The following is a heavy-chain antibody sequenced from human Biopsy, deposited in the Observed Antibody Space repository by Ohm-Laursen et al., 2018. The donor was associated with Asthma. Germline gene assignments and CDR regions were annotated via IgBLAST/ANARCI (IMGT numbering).Heavy chain of an antibody. V-gene: IGHV1-3*01. Sequence: SVTVSCKASGYTFIHFAIHWVRQAPGQRLEWMGWINAGDGNTKYSQKFQGRVTITRDTSASTAYMDLRSLRSEDTAMYYCARTYYDFLTGQVHDAFAMWGQGTMVTVSS. CDR2: INAGDGNT. D-gene: IGHD3-9*01. J-gene: IGHJ3*02. CDR3: ARTYYDFLTGQVHDAFAM. CDR1: GYTFIHFA.